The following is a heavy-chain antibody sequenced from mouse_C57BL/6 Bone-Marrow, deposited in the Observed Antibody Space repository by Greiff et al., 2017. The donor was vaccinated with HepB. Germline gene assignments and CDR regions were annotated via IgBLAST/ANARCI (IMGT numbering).Heavy chain of an antibody. Sequence: EVHLVESGGGLVKPGGSLKLSCAASGFTFSSYAMSWVRQTPEKRLEWVATINDGGSYTNYPDNVKGRSTISRDNAKNNLYLQISHLKSEDTAMYYCARDNGNFYAMDYWGQGTSVTVSS. J-gene: IGHJ4*01. CDR1: GFTFSSYA. V-gene: IGHV5-4*01. CDR3: ARDNGNFYAMDY. D-gene: IGHD2-1*01. CDR2: INDGGSYT.